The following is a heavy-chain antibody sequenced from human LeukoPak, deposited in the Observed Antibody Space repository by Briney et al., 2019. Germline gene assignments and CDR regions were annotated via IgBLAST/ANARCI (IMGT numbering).Heavy chain of an antibody. CDR1: GYTFTSYD. CDR2: MNPNSGNT. D-gene: IGHD3-10*01. V-gene: IGHV1-8*03. Sequence: GASVKVSCKASGYTFTSYDINWVRQATGQGLEWMGWMNPNSGNTGYAQKFQGRVTITRNTSISTAYMELSSLRSEDTAVYYCARGDIRLLWFGEHYMDVWGKGTTVTVSS. CDR3: ARGDIRLLWFGEHYMDV. J-gene: IGHJ6*03.